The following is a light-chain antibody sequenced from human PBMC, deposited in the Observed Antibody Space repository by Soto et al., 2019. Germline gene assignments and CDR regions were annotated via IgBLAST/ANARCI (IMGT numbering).Light chain of an antibody. V-gene: IGKV1-5*01. CDR2: DAS. CDR3: QQYNSYPYT. J-gene: IGKJ2*01. CDR1: QRISTW. Sequence: DIQVTQYPSTVSASVGAAVTITCRASQRISTWLAWYQQKPGKAPNLLIYDASTLESGGPSGFSGSGSGTEFTLTISSLQPDDSATYYCQQYNSYPYTFGQGTKLEIK.